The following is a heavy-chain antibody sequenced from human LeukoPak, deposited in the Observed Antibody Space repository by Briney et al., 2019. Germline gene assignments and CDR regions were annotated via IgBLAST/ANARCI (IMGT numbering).Heavy chain of an antibody. CDR2: IKQDGSEK. D-gene: IGHD3-22*01. J-gene: IGHJ4*02. V-gene: IGHV3-7*04. CDR1: GITFSSYW. Sequence: GGSLRVSCAASGITFSSYWMSWVRQAPGKGLEWVANIKQDGSEKNYVDSVKGRFTISRDNAKNSLYLQMNSLRAEDTAVYYCAREEYYYDSSDSHYWGQGTQVTVSS. CDR3: AREEYYYDSSDSHY.